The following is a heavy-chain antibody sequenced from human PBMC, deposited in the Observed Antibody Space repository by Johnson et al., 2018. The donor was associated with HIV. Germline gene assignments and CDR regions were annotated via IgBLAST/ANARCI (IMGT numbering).Heavy chain of an antibody. V-gene: IGHV3-53*01. CDR3: TTDLIRRYYGSGLRDAFDI. D-gene: IGHD3-10*01. J-gene: IGHJ3*02. CDR1: GFTVSSTY. CDR2: IYSGGST. Sequence: VQLVESGGGLIQPGGSLRLSCAASGFTVSSTYMSWVRQAPGKGLEWVSAIYSGGSTYYADSVQGRFTISRDDSKNTLYLQMNSLKTEDTAVYYCTTDLIRRYYGSGLRDAFDIWGQGAMVTVSS.